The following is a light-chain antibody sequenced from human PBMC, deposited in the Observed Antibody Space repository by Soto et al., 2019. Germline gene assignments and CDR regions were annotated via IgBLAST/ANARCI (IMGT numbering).Light chain of an antibody. CDR1: SSNIGSNT. CDR2: SNT. CDR3: AAWDDSMNGYV. Sequence: QSVLTQPPSTSGTPGQRVTISCSGSSSNIGSNTVNWYQHLPGTAPKLLIYSNTQRPSGVPDRFSGSKSGTSASLAVSVLQSEDEADYYCAAWDDSMNGYVFGTGTKATVL. J-gene: IGLJ1*01. V-gene: IGLV1-44*01.